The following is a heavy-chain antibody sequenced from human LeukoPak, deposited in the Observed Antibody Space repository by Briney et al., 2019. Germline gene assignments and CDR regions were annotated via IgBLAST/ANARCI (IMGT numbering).Heavy chain of an antibody. CDR2: IYYSGST. Sequence: SETLSLTCTVSGGSISSYYWSWIRQPPGKGLEWIGYIYYSGSTNYNPSLKSRVTISVDTPKNQFSLKLSSVTAADTAVYYCAKGSDYLDAFDIWGQGTMVTVSS. CDR1: GGSISSYY. D-gene: IGHD2/OR15-2a*01. J-gene: IGHJ3*02. CDR3: AKGSDYLDAFDI. V-gene: IGHV4-59*01.